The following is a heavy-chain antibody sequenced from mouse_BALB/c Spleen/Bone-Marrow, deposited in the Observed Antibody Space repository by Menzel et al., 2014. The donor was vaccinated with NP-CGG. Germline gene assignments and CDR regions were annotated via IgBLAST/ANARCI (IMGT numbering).Heavy chain of an antibody. CDR1: GFTLSSYA. J-gene: IGHJ2*01. Sequence: EVKLVESGGGLVKPGGSLKLSCAASGFTLSSYAMSWVRQTPEKRLEWVATISSGGNYTYYPDSVKGRFTISRDNAKNTLYLQMSSLRSEDTAMYYCASTGYFFDYWGQGTTLTVSS. V-gene: IGHV5-9-1*01. CDR2: ISSGGNYT. D-gene: IGHD4-1*01. CDR3: ASTGYFFDY.